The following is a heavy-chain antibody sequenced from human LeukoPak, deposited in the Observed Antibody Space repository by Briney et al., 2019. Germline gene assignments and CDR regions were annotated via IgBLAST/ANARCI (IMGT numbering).Heavy chain of an antibody. Sequence: GGSLRLSCAASGFTFSSHWMSWVRQAPGKGLDWVANIKQDGSEKYYVDSVKGRFTISIDNAKNSLYLQMNSLRAEDTDVYYCARELTYSSGWQDYWGQGTLVTVSS. CDR1: GFTFSSHW. D-gene: IGHD6-19*01. CDR2: IKQDGSEK. J-gene: IGHJ4*02. CDR3: ARELTYSSGWQDY. V-gene: IGHV3-7*01.